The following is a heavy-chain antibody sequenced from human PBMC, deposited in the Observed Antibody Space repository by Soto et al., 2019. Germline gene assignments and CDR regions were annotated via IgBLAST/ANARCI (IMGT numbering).Heavy chain of an antibody. D-gene: IGHD2-21*02. CDR2: ISSHSSTL. CDR3: AKGPGGVVTPRLYYFDY. CDR1: GFTFSSYS. Sequence: SLRLSCAASGFTFSSYSMNWVRQAPGKGLEWISYISSHSSTLYYADSVKGRFTISRDNSKNTLYLQMNSLRAEDTAVYYCAKGPGGVVTPRLYYFDYWGQGTLVTVSS. V-gene: IGHV3-48*01. J-gene: IGHJ4*02.